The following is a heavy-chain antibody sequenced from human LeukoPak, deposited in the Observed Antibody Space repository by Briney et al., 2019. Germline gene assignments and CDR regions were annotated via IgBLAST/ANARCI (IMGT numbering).Heavy chain of an antibody. CDR2: IYYSGST. CDR1: GGSISSSSYY. J-gene: IGHJ4*02. Sequence: PSGTLSLTCTVSGGSISSSSYYWGWIRQPPGKGLEWIGSIYYSGSTYYNPSLKSRVTISVDTSKNQFSLKLSSVTAADTAVYYCARRDSSGWYGYFDYWGQGTLVTVSS. V-gene: IGHV4-39*01. D-gene: IGHD6-19*01. CDR3: ARRDSSGWYGYFDY.